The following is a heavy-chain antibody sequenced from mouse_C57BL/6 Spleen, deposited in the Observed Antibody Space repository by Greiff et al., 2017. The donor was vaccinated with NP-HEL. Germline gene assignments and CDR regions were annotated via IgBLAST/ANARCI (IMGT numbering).Heavy chain of an antibody. Sequence: QVQLQQPGAELVRPGSSVKLSCKASGYTFTSYWMHWVKQRPIQGLEWIGNIDPSDSETHYNQKFKDKATLTVDKSSSTAYMQLSSLTSEDSAVYYCARDPYDYDYAMDYWGQGTSVTVSS. D-gene: IGHD2-4*01. CDR2: IDPSDSET. V-gene: IGHV1-52*01. J-gene: IGHJ4*01. CDR3: ARDPYDYDYAMDY. CDR1: GYTFTSYW.